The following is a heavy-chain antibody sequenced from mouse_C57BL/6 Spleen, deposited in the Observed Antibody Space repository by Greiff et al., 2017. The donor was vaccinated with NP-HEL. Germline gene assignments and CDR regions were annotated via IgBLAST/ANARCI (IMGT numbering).Heavy chain of an antibody. CDR1: GYTFTSYW. D-gene: IGHD2-4*01. Sequence: QVQLQQPGAELVKPGASVKMSCKASGYTFTSYWITWVKQRPGQGLEWIGDIYPGSGSTNYNEKFKSKATLTVDTSSSTAYMQLSSLTAEDSAVYYCARKRVWEYDYGGAMDYWGQGTSVTVSS. V-gene: IGHV1-55*01. CDR3: ARKRVWEYDYGGAMDY. J-gene: IGHJ4*01. CDR2: IYPGSGST.